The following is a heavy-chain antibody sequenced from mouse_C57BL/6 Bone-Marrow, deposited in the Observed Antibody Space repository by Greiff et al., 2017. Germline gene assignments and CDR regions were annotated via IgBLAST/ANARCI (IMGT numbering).Heavy chain of an antibody. CDR3: ARHGYDDYAMEY. D-gene: IGHD2-2*01. CDR2: INNDGGGT. Sequence: EVQLVEPGGGLVQPGESLKLSCESNEYEFPSHDMSWVRKTPEKRLELVGAINNDGGGTYYPDTMERLSIMSRDNTKKTLYLQMRSLRSEDTALYYCARHGYDDYAMEYWGQGTSVTVSA. V-gene: IGHV5-2*01. CDR1: EYEFPSHD. J-gene: IGHJ4*01.